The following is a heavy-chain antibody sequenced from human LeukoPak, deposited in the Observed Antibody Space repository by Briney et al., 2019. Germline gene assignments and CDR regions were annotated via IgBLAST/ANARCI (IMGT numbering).Heavy chain of an antibody. V-gene: IGHV3-74*01. Sequence: GGSLRLSCAASGFTFSNYWMHWVRQAPGKGLVWVSRINSDGRSTNYADSVKGRFTISRDNAKNTLYLQMNSLRAEDTAVYFCARVITVYNDYEEVAESFQHWGQGTLVTVSS. CDR2: INSDGRST. CDR1: GFTFSNYW. D-gene: IGHD4-17*01. J-gene: IGHJ1*01. CDR3: ARVITVYNDYEEVAESFQH.